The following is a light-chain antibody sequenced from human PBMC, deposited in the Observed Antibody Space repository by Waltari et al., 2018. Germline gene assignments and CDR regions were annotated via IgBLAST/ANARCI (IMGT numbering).Light chain of an antibody. Sequence: QSALTQLPSASGSPGQPVTIYCTGTRRAVGPYNNVSWYQQHPGKAPKPMVYEVSKRPSRVPDRFSGSKSGNTASLTVSGLQAEDEADYFCSSYAGSKYVFGTGTKLTVL. J-gene: IGLJ1*01. CDR1: RRAVGPYNN. CDR3: SSYAGSKYV. V-gene: IGLV2-8*01. CDR2: EVS.